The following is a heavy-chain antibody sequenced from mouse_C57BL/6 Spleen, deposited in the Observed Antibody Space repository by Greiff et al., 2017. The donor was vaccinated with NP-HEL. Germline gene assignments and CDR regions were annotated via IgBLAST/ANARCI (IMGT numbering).Heavy chain of an antibody. CDR3: ARDRGNYSNLLDY. Sequence: EVQLVESGGGLVKPGGSLKLSCAASGFTFSSYAMSWVRQTPEKRLEWVATITDGGSYTYYPDNVKGRFTISRDNAKNNLYLQMSHLKSEDTAMYYWARDRGNYSNLLDYWGQGTTRTVSS. CDR1: GFTFSSYA. V-gene: IGHV5-4*01. CDR2: ITDGGSYT. D-gene: IGHD2-5*01. J-gene: IGHJ2*01.